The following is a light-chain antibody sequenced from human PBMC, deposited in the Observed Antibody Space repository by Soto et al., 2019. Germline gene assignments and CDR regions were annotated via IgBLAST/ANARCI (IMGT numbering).Light chain of an antibody. CDR3: QQANTFPQT. CDR2: KAS. CDR1: QTISSW. J-gene: IGKJ1*01. V-gene: IGKV1-5*03. Sequence: DIPMTQSPSTLPGSFGDSVTSXXRASQTISSWLAWYQQKPGKAPKIXIYKASTLKSGVPSRFSGSGVGTDFTLTISSLLPEDFATYYCQQANTFPQTFGQGTKVDIK.